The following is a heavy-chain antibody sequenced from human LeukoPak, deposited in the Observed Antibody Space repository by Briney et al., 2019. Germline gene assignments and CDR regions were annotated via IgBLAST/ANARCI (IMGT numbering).Heavy chain of an antibody. J-gene: IGHJ4*02. V-gene: IGHV4-34*01. D-gene: IGHD3-22*01. Sequence: SETLSLTCAVYGGSFSGYYWSWIRQPPGKGLEWIGEINYSGSTKYNPSLKSRVTISVDTSKNQFSLKLSSVTAADTAVYYCARGQPGRYYYDSSGYYYLDYWGQGTLVTVSS. CDR2: INYSGST. CDR1: GGSFSGYY. CDR3: ARGQPGRYYYDSSGYYYLDY.